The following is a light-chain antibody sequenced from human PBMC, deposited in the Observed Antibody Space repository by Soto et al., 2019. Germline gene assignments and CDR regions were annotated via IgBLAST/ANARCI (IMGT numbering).Light chain of an antibody. Sequence: QSVLTQPASVSGSPGQSVTISCTGTSSDVGAYNYVSWYQQHPGKAPKLMIYEVSNRPSGVSNRFSGSKSGYTASLTISGLQAEDEADYYCNSYTGSSTRFVFGTGTKVTVL. CDR3: NSYTGSSTRFV. J-gene: IGLJ1*01. CDR1: SSDVGAYNY. CDR2: EVS. V-gene: IGLV2-14*01.